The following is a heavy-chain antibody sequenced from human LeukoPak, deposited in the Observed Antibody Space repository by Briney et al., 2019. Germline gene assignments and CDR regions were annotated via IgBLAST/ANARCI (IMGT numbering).Heavy chain of an antibody. CDR2: IYYSGST. D-gene: IGHD3-10*01. CDR3: ARLIWFGEHK. CDR1: GGSISSSSYY. J-gene: IGHJ4*02. Sequence: PSETLSLTCTVSGGSISSSSYYWGWIRQPPGKGLEWIGSIYYSGSTYYNPSLKSRVTISVDTSKNQFSLKLSSVTAADTAVYYCARLIWFGEHKWGQGTLVTVSS. V-gene: IGHV4-39*01.